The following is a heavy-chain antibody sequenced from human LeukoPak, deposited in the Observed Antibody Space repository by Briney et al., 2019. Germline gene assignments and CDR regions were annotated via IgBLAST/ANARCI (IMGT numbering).Heavy chain of an antibody. J-gene: IGHJ4*02. D-gene: IGHD3-22*01. CDR2: IIPILGIA. CDR3: AKERDSRGYFDY. V-gene: IGHV1-69*04. CDR1: GGTFSSYA. Sequence: SVKVSCKASGGTFSSYAISWVRQAPGQGLEWMGRIIPILGIANYAQKFQGRVTITADKSTSTAYMELSSLRSEDTAVYYCAKERDSRGYFDYWGQGTLVTVSS.